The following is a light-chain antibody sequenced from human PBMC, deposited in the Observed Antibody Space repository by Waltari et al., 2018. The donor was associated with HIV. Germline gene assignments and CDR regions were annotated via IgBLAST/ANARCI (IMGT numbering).Light chain of an antibody. J-gene: IGKJ2*01. CDR2: EAA. V-gene: IGKV3-15*01. Sequence: EILMTQSPPTLSVSPGQRVTLSCRASQSISAKVAWYQQRPGQAPRLLIYEAATRPTGIPARFSGSGSGTEFTLTISSLQSEDFATYFCQQYDSGPRVITFGQGTMLEIK. CDR3: QQYDSGPRVIT. CDR1: QSISAK.